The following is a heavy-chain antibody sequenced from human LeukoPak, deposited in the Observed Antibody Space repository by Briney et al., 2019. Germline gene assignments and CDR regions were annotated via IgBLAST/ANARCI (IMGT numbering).Heavy chain of an antibody. CDR3: ARGDGSYPYYFDY. D-gene: IGHD1-26*01. J-gene: IGHJ4*02. CDR2: IYHSGST. Sequence: SETLSLTCTVSGGSISSSSYSWSWIRQPPGKGLEWIGYIYHSGSTYYNPSLKSRVTISVDRSKNQFSLKLSSVTAADTAVYYCARGDGSYPYYFDYWGQGTLVTVSS. CDR1: GGSISSSSYS. V-gene: IGHV4-30-2*01.